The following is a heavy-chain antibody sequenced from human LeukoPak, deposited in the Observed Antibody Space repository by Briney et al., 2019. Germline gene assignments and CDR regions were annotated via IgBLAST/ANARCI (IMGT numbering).Heavy chain of an antibody. D-gene: IGHD2-15*01. CDR3: ARGGARGRPSFDY. Sequence: SETLSLTCTVSGGSISSSSYYWSWIRQPPGKGLEWIGYIYYSGSTHYNPSLKSRVTISVDTSKNQFSLKLSSVTAADTAVYYCARGGARGRPSFDYWGQGTLVTVSS. CDR2: IYYSGST. V-gene: IGHV4-61*01. CDR1: GGSISSSSYY. J-gene: IGHJ4*02.